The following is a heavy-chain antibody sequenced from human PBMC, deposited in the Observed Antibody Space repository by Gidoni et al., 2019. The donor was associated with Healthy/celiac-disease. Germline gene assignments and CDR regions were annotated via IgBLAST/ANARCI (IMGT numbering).Heavy chain of an antibody. CDR3: ARVNDYGDYGYYHYGMDV. CDR1: GYTFTGYY. CDR2: INPNSGGT. D-gene: IGHD4-17*01. Sequence: QVQLVQSGAEVKKPGASVKVSCKASGYTFTGYYMHWVRQAPGQGLEWMGWINPNSGGTNYAQKFQGRVTMTRDTSISTAYMELSRLRSDDTAVYYCARVNDYGDYGYYHYGMDVWGQGTTVTVSS. J-gene: IGHJ6*02. V-gene: IGHV1-2*02.